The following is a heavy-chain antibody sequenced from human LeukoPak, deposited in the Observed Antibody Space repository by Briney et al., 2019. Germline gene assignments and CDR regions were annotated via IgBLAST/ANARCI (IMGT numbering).Heavy chain of an antibody. CDR3: ARETMVRGVLTGYYFDY. J-gene: IGHJ4*02. Sequence: GGSLRLYCAASGFIFSSYAMHWVRQAPGKGLEWVAVISYDGSNKYYADSVKGRFTISRDNSKNSLTLQMNSLTAEDTAVYYCARETMVRGVLTGYYFDYWGQGTLVTVSS. CDR1: GFIFSSYA. D-gene: IGHD3-10*01. CDR2: ISYDGSNK. V-gene: IGHV3-30*04.